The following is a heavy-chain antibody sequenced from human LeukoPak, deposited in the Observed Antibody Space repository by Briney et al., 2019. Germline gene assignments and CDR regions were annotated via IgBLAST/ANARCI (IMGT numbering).Heavy chain of an antibody. Sequence: KPSETLSLTCTVSGGSISSSSYYWGWIRQPPGKGLEWIGSIYYSGSTYYNPSLKSRVTISVDTSKNQFSLKLSSVTAADTAVYYCARHPGQLAPSLHFDYWGQGTLVTVSS. D-gene: IGHD6-6*01. CDR1: GGSISSSSYY. CDR3: ARHPGQLAPSLHFDY. CDR2: IYYSGST. V-gene: IGHV4-39*01. J-gene: IGHJ4*02.